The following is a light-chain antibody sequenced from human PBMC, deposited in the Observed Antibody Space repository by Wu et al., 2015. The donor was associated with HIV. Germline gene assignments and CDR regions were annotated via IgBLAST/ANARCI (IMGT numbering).Light chain of an antibody. J-gene: IGKJ2*01. CDR2: MYP. CDR1: QSFNNY. V-gene: IGKV3D-20*01. CDR3: QQFEF. Sequence: VSSQSPATLSLSPRGRAPXPCGASQSFNNYLAWYQXKTWAWRPGSSSMMYPTRASGVPDRFIGSGSGTDFSLTIKNVIREDFAVYFCQQFEFFGLGAALEI.